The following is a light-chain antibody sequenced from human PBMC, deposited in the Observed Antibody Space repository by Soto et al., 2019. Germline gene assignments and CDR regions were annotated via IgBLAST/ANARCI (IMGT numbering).Light chain of an antibody. Sequence: QAVVTQPASVSGSPGQSITISCTGTSSKVGGYNYVSWYQHHPGKAPKLLIYEVSNRPSGVSNRFSGSKSGNTASLTISGLQAEDEADYYCSSDTSFTLVFGGGTKLTVL. V-gene: IGLV2-14*01. CDR2: EVS. CDR1: SSKVGGYNY. J-gene: IGLJ2*01. CDR3: SSDTSFTLV.